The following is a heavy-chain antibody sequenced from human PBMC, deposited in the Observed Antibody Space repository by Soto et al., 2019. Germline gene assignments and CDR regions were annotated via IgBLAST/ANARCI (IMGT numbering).Heavy chain of an antibody. Sequence: SGPTLVNPTQTLTLTCTFSGFSLITILVCVGWIRQPPGKALEWLALIYWDDDKRYSPSLKSRLTITKDTSRNQVVLTITNMDPVDTGTYYCAHRHSSGWSNFFDPWGQGTLVTVSS. V-gene: IGHV2-5*02. CDR1: GFSLITILVC. J-gene: IGHJ5*02. CDR3: AHRHSSGWSNFFDP. D-gene: IGHD6-19*01. CDR2: IYWDDDK.